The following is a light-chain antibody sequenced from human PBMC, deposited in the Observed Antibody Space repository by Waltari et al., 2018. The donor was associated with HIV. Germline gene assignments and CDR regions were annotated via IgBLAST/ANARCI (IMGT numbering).Light chain of an antibody. CDR1: HSDVGGYNY. V-gene: IGLV2-14*01. Sequence: QSALTQPASVSGSPGQSITISCTGTHSDVGGYNYVSWYQQHPGKAPNLMISEVSDRPSGVSNRFSGSKSANTASLTISGLQAEDEADYYCSSYTSTNTYVFGTGTKVTVL. J-gene: IGLJ1*01. CDR3: SSYTSTNTYV. CDR2: EVS.